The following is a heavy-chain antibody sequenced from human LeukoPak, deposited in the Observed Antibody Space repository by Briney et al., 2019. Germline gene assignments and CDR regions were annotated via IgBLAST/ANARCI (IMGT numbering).Heavy chain of an antibody. D-gene: IGHD3-22*01. CDR1: GFTFSSYS. V-gene: IGHV3-48*02. Sequence: GGSLRLSCAASGFTFSSYSMNWVRQAPGKGLEWVSYISSSSSTIYYADSVKGRFTISGDNAKNSLYLQMNSLRDEDTAVYYCARAYYYDSSGYPSWGQGTLVTVSS. CDR3: ARAYYYDSSGYPS. CDR2: ISSSSSTI. J-gene: IGHJ5*02.